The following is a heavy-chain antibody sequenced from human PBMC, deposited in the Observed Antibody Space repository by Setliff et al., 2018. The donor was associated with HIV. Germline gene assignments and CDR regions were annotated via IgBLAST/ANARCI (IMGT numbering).Heavy chain of an antibody. CDR3: ARGQIGYGDYALNWFDP. J-gene: IGHJ5*02. CDR1: GFTFSSHA. D-gene: IGHD4-17*01. CDR2: ISSSSNSI. Sequence: PGGSLRLSCAASGFTFSSHAMSWVRQAPGKGLEWVSSISSSSNSIYYTDSVKGRFTLSSDNAKNSLYLQMNSLRLEDTAVYYCARGQIGYGDYALNWFDPWGQGTLVTVSS. V-gene: IGHV3-21*01.